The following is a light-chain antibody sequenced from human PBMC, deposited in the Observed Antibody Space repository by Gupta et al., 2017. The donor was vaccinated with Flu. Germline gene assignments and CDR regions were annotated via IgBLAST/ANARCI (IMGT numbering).Light chain of an antibody. CDR3: SSYGAVGL. V-gene: IGLV2-14*03. CDR1: SRDVGAYNY. J-gene: IGLJ3*02. Sequence: TGSSRDVGAYNYVSWNQQHPGKAPKLIIYDVTNRPAGVSIRFAGSKSGNTASLTISGRQAEDEADYYRSSYGAVGLFGGGTKVTVL. CDR2: DVT.